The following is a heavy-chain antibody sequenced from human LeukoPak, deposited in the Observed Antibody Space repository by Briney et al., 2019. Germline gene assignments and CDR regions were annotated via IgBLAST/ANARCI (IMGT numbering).Heavy chain of an antibody. V-gene: IGHV5-51*01. CDR2: IYPGDSDT. Sequence: GESLKISCKGSGYSFTSYWIGWVRQMPGKGLEWMGLIYPGDSDTRYSPSFQGQVTISADKSISTAYLQWSSLKASDTAMYYCARLDSTPLGYCSSTSCWGWSWFDPWGQGTLVTVSS. CDR1: GYSFTSYW. J-gene: IGHJ5*02. CDR3: ARLDSTPLGYCSSTSCWGWSWFDP. D-gene: IGHD2-2*01.